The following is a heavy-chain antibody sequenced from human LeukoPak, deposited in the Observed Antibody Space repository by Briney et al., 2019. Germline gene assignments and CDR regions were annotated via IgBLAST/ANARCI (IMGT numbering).Heavy chain of an antibody. CDR1: GYTFTSYY. Sequence: ASVKVSCKASGYTFTSYYMHWVRQAPGQGLEWMGIINPNSGGTNYAQKFQGRVTMTRDTSISTAYMELSRLRSDDTAVYYCAREDLGGYDSYYFDYWGQGTLVTVSS. D-gene: IGHD5-12*01. CDR2: INPNSGGT. V-gene: IGHV1-2*02. J-gene: IGHJ4*02. CDR3: AREDLGGYDSYYFDY.